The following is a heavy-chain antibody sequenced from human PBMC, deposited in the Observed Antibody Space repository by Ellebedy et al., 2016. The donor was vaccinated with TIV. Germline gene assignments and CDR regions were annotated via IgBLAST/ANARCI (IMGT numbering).Heavy chain of an antibody. Sequence: AASVKVSCKASGGTFSSYAISWVRQAPGQGLEWMGGIIPMFGTSNYAQKFQGRVKITADESTSTAYMELSSLKSEDTAVYYCARAIYDSSGYPPDYWGQGTLVTVSS. CDR2: IIPMFGTS. V-gene: IGHV1-69*13. D-gene: IGHD3-22*01. CDR1: GGTFSSYA. CDR3: ARAIYDSSGYPPDY. J-gene: IGHJ4*02.